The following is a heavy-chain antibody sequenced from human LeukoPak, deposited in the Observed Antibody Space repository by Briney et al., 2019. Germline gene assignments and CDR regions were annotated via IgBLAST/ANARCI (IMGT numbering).Heavy chain of an antibody. J-gene: IGHJ4*02. D-gene: IGHD1-26*01. CDR2: INPNSGGT. V-gene: IGHV1-2*06. CDR3: ARFPEDGNFDY. CDR1: GYTFTGHY. Sequence: ASVKVSCKASGYTFTGHYIHWVRQAPGQGLEWMGRINPNSGGTNYAQKFQGRATMTRDTSISTAYMELASLRSDDTAVFYCARFPEDGNFDYWGQGTLVTVSS.